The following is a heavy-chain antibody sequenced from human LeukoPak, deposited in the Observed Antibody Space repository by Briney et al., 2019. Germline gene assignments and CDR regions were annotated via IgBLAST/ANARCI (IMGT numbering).Heavy chain of an antibody. J-gene: IGHJ4*02. D-gene: IGHD3-3*01. CDR1: GFGFGGYG. CDR3: TWSGEAD. Sequence: GGPLRLPCEAPGFGFGGYGRSGVGRPPGKGLEWVADIKKDGSERYYVDSVKGRFTISRDNAKNSLFLQMNSLRAEDTAVYYCTWSGEADWGQGTLVTVSS. CDR2: IKKDGSER. V-gene: IGHV3-7*01.